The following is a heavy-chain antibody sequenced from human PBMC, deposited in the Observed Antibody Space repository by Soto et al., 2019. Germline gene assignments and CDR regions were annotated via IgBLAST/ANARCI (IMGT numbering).Heavy chain of an antibody. Sequence: QVQLVQSGAEVKKSGASVKISCKASGYSFTGYYIHWVRQAPGQGFEWMGEISPNSGGTKYAQKFQGRVTMTRDTSITTVYMDLSILSPDDTAVYYCGKGRSGDVGVFYWGQGTLVTVYS. J-gene: IGHJ4*02. D-gene: IGHD1-26*01. V-gene: IGHV1-2*02. CDR2: ISPNSGGT. CDR3: GKGRSGDVGVFY. CDR1: GYSFTGYY.